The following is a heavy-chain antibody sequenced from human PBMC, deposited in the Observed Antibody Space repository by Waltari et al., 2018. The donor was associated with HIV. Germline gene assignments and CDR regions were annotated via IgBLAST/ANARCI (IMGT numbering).Heavy chain of an antibody. CDR1: GDSVPSDTAT. CDR2: TYHRSRWFY. CDR3: ARDTFSLDF. V-gene: IGHV6-1*01. J-gene: IGHJ4*02. Sequence: QVQLQQSGPRRVEPSQTLSLTCAISGDSVPSDTATWNWIRQSPSRGLEWLGRTYHRSRWFYDFSFSVKSRISIDSDTSKNEFSLHLHALTPADSGIYFCARDTFSLDFWDQGKLVIVSS.